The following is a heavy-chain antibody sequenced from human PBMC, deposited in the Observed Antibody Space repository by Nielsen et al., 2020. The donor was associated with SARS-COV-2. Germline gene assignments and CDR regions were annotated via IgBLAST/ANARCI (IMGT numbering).Heavy chain of an antibody. Sequence: GESLKISCAASGFTFSNYAMSWVRQAPGKGLEWVSTIGGSGDITYYGDSVKGRFTISRDNSKNTLYPQMNSLRAEDTAVYYCAKDLIAVIVATASPFDYWGQGSLVTVSS. D-gene: IGHD2-15*01. CDR3: AKDLIAVIVATASPFDY. J-gene: IGHJ4*02. V-gene: IGHV3-23*01. CDR1: GFTFSNYA. CDR2: IGGSGDIT.